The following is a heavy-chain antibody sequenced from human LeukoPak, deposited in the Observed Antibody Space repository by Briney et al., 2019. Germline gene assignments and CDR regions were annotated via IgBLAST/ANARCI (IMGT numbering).Heavy chain of an antibody. CDR1: GGTFSSYA. Sequence: SVKVSCKASGGTFSSYAISWVRQAPGQGLEWMGWISAYNGNTNYAQKLQGRVTMTTDTSTSTAYMELRSLRSDDTAVYYCARGSSGWPPEYFQHWGQGTLVTVSS. CDR2: ISAYNGNT. V-gene: IGHV1-18*01. J-gene: IGHJ1*01. D-gene: IGHD5-12*01. CDR3: ARGSSGWPPEYFQH.